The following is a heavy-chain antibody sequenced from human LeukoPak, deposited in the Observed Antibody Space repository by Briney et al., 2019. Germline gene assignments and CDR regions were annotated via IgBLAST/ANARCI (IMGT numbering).Heavy chain of an antibody. J-gene: IGHJ4*02. V-gene: IGHV3-21*04. D-gene: IGHD6-19*01. Sequence: GGSLILSCAASRFTFSTYTMNWVRQAPGKGLEWVSSISSSGSYIYYADSVKGRFTISRDNSKNTLYLQMNSLRDEDTALYYCAKAGIGVVGYFDYWGQGTLVTVSS. CDR3: AKAGIGVVGYFDY. CDR2: ISSSGSYI. CDR1: RFTFSTYT.